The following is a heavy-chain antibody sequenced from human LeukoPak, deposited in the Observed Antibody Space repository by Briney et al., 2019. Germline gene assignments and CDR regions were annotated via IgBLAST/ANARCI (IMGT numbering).Heavy chain of an antibody. Sequence: GGSLRLSCAASGFTVSSNYMSWVRQAPGKGLEWVSVIYSGGSAYFADSVKGRFTISRDNSKNTLYLQMNSLRAEDTAVYYCARDRRDSGTYCADYWGQGTLVTVSP. CDR3: ARDRRDSGTYCADY. D-gene: IGHD1-26*01. CDR1: GFTVSSNY. J-gene: IGHJ4*02. CDR2: IYSGGSA. V-gene: IGHV3-53*01.